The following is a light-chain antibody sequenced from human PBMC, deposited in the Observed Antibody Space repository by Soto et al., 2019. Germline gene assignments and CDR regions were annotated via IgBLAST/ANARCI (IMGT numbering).Light chain of an antibody. V-gene: IGLV2-14*01. Sequence: QSALTQPASVSGFPGQAITISCTGSGSDIGSYNFVSWYQHHPGKAPKLILYEVNNRPSGVSNRFSGSKSGNTASLTISGLQPEDEADYFCSSYTTRTTPDVFGSGTKLTVL. CDR1: GSDIGSYNF. CDR3: SSYTTRTTPDV. CDR2: EVN. J-gene: IGLJ6*01.